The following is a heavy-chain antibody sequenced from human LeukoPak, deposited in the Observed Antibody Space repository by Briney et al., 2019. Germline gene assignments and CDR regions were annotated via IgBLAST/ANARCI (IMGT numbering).Heavy chain of an antibody. Sequence: GRSLRLSCVASGVTFSSYTMSWVRQAPGKGLEWVSSISSSSSYIYYADSVKGRFSISRDNAKNSLYLQMNGLRAEDTAVYYCARDDRDYGGNSGYFDYWGQGTLVTVSS. CDR2: ISSSSSYI. CDR1: GVTFSSYT. V-gene: IGHV3-21*01. CDR3: ARDDRDYGGNSGYFDY. D-gene: IGHD4-23*01. J-gene: IGHJ4*02.